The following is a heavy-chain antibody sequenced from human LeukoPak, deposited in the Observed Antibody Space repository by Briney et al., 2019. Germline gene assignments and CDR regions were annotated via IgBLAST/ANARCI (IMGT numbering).Heavy chain of an antibody. V-gene: IGHV3-23*01. D-gene: IGHD3-9*01. CDR1: GFTLSIYA. CDR3: AKFYDLSTGYSDY. CDR2: LRGGEGSK. J-gene: IGHJ4*02. Sequence: GGSLRHSRAASGFTLSIYAIIWVPQSPGKGLEGGSFLRGGEGSKSNADSVNGMFTISRDHSKHTLYLQMNSLRADDTAVYYCAKFYDLSTGYSDYWGQGTLVTVSS.